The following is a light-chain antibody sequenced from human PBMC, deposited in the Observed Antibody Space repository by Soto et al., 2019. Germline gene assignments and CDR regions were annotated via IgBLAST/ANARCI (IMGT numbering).Light chain of an antibody. CDR3: QSYDSSLSGSEV. Sequence: QSALTQPPSVSGAPGQRVTISCTGSSSNIGAGYDVHWYQQLPGTAPKLLIYGNGNRPSGVPDRFSGSKSGTSASLAITGLQAEDEADYYCQSYDSSLSGSEVFGTGTKVTVL. J-gene: IGLJ1*01. V-gene: IGLV1-40*01. CDR2: GNG. CDR1: SSNIGAGYD.